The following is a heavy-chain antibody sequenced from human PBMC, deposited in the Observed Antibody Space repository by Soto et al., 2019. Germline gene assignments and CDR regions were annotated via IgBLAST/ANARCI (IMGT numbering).Heavy chain of an antibody. CDR2: TSYDGNKK. D-gene: IGHD2-2*02. Sequence: SGFTFTKFDMHWVRQAPGRGLQWVAVTSYDGNKKYYAASVKGRFTISRDNSNNTLHLQMNNLRDDDTAIYYCVREGGVPSAIGHYYYGMDVWGQGTAVTVS. V-gene: IGHV3-33*05. CDR3: VREGGVPSAIGHYYYGMDV. CDR1: GFTFTKFD. J-gene: IGHJ6*02.